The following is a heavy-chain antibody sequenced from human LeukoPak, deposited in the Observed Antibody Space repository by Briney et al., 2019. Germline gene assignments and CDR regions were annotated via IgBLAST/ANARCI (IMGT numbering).Heavy chain of an antibody. D-gene: IGHD6-6*01. CDR3: ARAGDSSSESDY. J-gene: IGHJ4*02. V-gene: IGHV4-34*01. CDR2: INHSGST. Sequence: PSETLSLTCAVYGGSFSGYYWSWIRQPPGKGLEWIGEINHSGSTNYNPSLESRVTISVDTSKNQFSLKLSSVTAADTAVYYCARAGDSSSESDYWGQGTLVTVSS. CDR1: GGSFSGYY.